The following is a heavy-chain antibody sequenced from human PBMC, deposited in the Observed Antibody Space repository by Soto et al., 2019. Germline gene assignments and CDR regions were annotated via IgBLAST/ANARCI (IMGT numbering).Heavy chain of an antibody. CDR3: ARGVRGVIGNFDY. CDR2: IYYSGST. J-gene: IGHJ4*02. D-gene: IGHD3-10*01. Sequence: QVQLQESGPGLVKPSQTLSLTCTVSGGSISSGDYYWSWIRQPPGKGLEWIGYIYYSGSTYYNPSLKSRVTIPVDTSKHQFSLKLSSVTAADTAVYYCARGVRGVIGNFDYWGQGTLVTVSS. V-gene: IGHV4-30-4*01. CDR1: GGSISSGDYY.